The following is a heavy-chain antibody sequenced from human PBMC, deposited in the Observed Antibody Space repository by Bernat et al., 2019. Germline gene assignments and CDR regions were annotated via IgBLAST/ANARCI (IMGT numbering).Heavy chain of an antibody. CDR3: ARDNYYDSSGYYVDY. CDR1: GFTFSSYS. CDR2: ISSSSSYI. Sequence: EVQLVDSGGGLFKPGGSLRLSFAASGFTFSSYSMNWVRQPPGKGLEWVSSISSSSSYIYYADSVKGRFTISRDNAKNSLYLQMNSLRAEDTAVYYCARDNYYDSSGYYVDYWGQGTLVTVSS. V-gene: IGHV3-21*01. J-gene: IGHJ4*02. D-gene: IGHD3-22*01.